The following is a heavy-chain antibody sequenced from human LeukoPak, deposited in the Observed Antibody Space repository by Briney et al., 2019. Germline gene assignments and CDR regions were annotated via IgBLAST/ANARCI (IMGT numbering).Heavy chain of an antibody. CDR3: ARGRFWSGYYPEAFDY. CDR1: GFTFSSYD. CDR2: IGTAGDT. D-gene: IGHD3-3*01. V-gene: IGHV3-13*01. J-gene: IGHJ4*02. Sequence: GGSLRLSCAASGFTFSSYDMHWVRQATGKGLEWVSAIGTAGDTYYPGSEKGRFTISRENAKNSLYLQMNSLRAGDTAVYYCARGRFWSGYYPEAFDYWGQGTLVTVSP.